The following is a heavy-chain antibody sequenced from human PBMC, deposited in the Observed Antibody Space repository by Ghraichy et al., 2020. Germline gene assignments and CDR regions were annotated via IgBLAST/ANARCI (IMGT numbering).Heavy chain of an antibody. CDR3: ASSDSSGWYGGAFDI. CDR2: ISSSSSYI. CDR1: GFTFSSYS. Sequence: GGSLRLSCAASGFTFSSYSMNWVRQAPGKGLEWVSSISSSSSYIYYADSVKGRFTISRDNVKNSLYLQMNSLRAEDTAVYYCASSDSSGWYGGAFDIWGQGTMVTVSS. J-gene: IGHJ3*02. V-gene: IGHV3-21*01. D-gene: IGHD6-19*01.